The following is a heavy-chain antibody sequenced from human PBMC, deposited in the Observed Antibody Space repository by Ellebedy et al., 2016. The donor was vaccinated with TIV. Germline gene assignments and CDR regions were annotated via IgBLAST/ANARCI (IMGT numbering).Heavy chain of an antibody. V-gene: IGHV1-8*03. D-gene: IGHD3-10*01. CDR2: MKPNSGNT. J-gene: IGHJ4*02. Sequence: AASVKVSCKASGYTFTSYDINWVRQATGQGLEWMGWMKPNSGNTGYAQKFQGRVTITRNTSISTAYMELSSLRSEDTAVYYCARSTVRGKYYFDYWGQGTLVTVSS. CDR1: GYTFTSYD. CDR3: ARSTVRGKYYFDY.